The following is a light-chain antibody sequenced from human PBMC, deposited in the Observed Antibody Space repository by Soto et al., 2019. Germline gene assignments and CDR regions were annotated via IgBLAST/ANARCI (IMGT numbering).Light chain of an antibody. J-gene: IGKJ1*01. Sequence: EIVLTQSPVTLSLSPGERATLACRASQSVSSYLAWYQQKPGQAPRLLIYDASNRATGIPAMFSGSGSGTDFYLTISSLEPEDFAVYYCQQRSNWPTFGQGTKVEIK. CDR2: DAS. V-gene: IGKV3-11*01. CDR3: QQRSNWPT. CDR1: QSVSSY.